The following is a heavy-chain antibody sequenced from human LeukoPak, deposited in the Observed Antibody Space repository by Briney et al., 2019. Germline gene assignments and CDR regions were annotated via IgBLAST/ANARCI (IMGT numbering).Heavy chain of an antibody. CDR3: AITYTSGSGDAFDV. Sequence: GASVKVSCKASGYTFIGYYIHWVRQAPGQGLEWMGWINPNSGVTNYGQKLQGRVTMTRDTSISTAYMDLSRLRSDDTAVYFCAITYTSGSGDAFDVWGQGTMVAVSS. D-gene: IGHD6-19*01. J-gene: IGHJ3*01. CDR1: GYTFIGYY. CDR2: INPNSGVT. V-gene: IGHV1-2*02.